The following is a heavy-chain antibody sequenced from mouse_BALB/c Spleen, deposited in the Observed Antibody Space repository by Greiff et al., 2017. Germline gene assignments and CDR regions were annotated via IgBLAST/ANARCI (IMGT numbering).Heavy chain of an antibody. CDR2: ISNGGGST. CDR3: AREIYYDYDSPRYYAMDY. D-gene: IGHD2-4*01. Sequence: EVKVVESGGGLVQPGGSLKLSCAASGFTFSSYTMSWVRQTPEKRLEWVAYISNGGGSTYYPDTVKGRFTISRDNAKNTLYLQMSSLKSEDTAMYYCAREIYYDYDSPRYYAMDYWGQGTSVTGSS. CDR1: GFTFSSYT. J-gene: IGHJ4*01. V-gene: IGHV5-12-2*01.